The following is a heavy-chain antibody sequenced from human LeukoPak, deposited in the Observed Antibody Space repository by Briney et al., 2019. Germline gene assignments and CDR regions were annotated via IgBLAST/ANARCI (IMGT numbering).Heavy chain of an antibody. CDR2: ISGDGGST. CDR3: ARRGMDDYGDYDFDY. V-gene: IGHV3-43*02. J-gene: IGHJ4*02. D-gene: IGHD4-17*01. CDR1: GFTFDDYA. Sequence: GGSLRLSCAASGFTFDDYAMHWVRQAPGKGLEWVSLISGDGGSTYYADSVKGRFTISRDNAKNSLYLQMNSLRAEDTAVYYCARRGMDDYGDYDFDYWGQGTLVTVSS.